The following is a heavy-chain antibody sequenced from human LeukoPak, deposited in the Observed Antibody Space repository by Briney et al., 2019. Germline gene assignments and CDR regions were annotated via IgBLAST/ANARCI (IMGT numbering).Heavy chain of an antibody. CDR1: GYTFTSYG. Sequence: EASVKVSCKASGYTFTSYGISWVRQGPGQGLEWMGWISAYNGNTNYAQKLQGRVTMTTDTSTSTAYMELRSLRSDDTAVYYCARGGYDFWSGTLDYWGQGTLVTVSS. CDR2: ISAYNGNT. J-gene: IGHJ4*02. V-gene: IGHV1-18*01. D-gene: IGHD3-3*01. CDR3: ARGGYDFWSGTLDY.